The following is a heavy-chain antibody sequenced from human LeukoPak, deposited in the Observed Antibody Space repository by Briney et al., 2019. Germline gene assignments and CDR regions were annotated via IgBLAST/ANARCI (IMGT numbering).Heavy chain of an antibody. CDR3: AKVLGHTGYYYYYYMDV. V-gene: IGHV3-30*02. Sequence: GGSLRLSCAASGFTFSSYGMHWVRQAPGKGLEWVAFIRYDGSNKYYADSVKGRFTISRDNSKNTLYLQMNSLRAEDTAVYYCAKVLGHTGYYYYYYMDVWGKGTTVTISS. CDR1: GFTFSSYG. J-gene: IGHJ6*03. CDR2: IRYDGSNK. D-gene: IGHD7-27*01.